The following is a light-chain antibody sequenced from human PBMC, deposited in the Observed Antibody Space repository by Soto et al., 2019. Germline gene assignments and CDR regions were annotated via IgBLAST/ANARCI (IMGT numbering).Light chain of an antibody. V-gene: IGKV1-27*01. Sequence: DIKMTQSPSSLSASVGDRVTITCRASQGISNYLAWYQQKPGKVPKLLIYAASTLQSGVPSRFSGSGSGTDFTLTISSLQPEDVATYYCQKYNSAPPLTFGQGTKVEIK. J-gene: IGKJ1*01. CDR1: QGISNY. CDR3: QKYNSAPPLT. CDR2: AAS.